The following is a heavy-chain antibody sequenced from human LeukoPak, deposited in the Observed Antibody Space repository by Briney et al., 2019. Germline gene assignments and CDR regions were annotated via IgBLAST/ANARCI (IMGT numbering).Heavy chain of an antibody. D-gene: IGHD5-18*01. J-gene: IGHJ4*02. Sequence: PIFGTANSAQKFQGRVTITTHESTSTAYMELSSLRSEDTAVYYCASSPRGYSYGTYFDYWGQGTLVTVSS. CDR2: PIFGTA. CDR3: ASSPRGYSYGTYFDY. V-gene: IGHV1-69*05.